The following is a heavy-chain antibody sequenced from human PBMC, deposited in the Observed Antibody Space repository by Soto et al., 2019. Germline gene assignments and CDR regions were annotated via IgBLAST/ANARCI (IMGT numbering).Heavy chain of an antibody. CDR1: GFIFSTDA. CDR2: ISGSGDNT. D-gene: IGHD2-2*01. Sequence: PGGSLRLSCAASGFIFSTDALNWVRQAPGKGLEWVSGISGSGDNTYYADSVKGRFTISRDNSKNTLYLQMNYVRVDDTAVYYCAKSPRRGYEPPWDYWGQGTLVTAPQ. CDR3: AKSPRRGYEPPWDY. J-gene: IGHJ4*02. V-gene: IGHV3-23*01.